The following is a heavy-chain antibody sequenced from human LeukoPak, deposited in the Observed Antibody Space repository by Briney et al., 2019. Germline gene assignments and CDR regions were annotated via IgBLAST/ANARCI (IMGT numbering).Heavy chain of an antibody. V-gene: IGHV4-59*01. Sequence: PSETLSLTCTVSGCSISSYYWSWIRQPPGKGLEWIGYIYYSGSTNYNPSLKSRVTISVDTSKNQFSLKLSSVTAADTAVYYCARDRQGDDYFDYWGQGTLVTVSS. J-gene: IGHJ4*02. CDR2: IYYSGST. CDR1: GCSISSYY. D-gene: IGHD3-16*01. CDR3: ARDRQGDDYFDY.